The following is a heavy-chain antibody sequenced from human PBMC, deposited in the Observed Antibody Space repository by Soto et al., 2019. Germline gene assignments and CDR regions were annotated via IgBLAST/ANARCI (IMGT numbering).Heavy chain of an antibody. CDR2: INHSGST. CDR1: GGSFSGYY. V-gene: IGHV4-34*01. J-gene: IGHJ6*02. Sequence: SETLSLTCAVYGGSFSGYYWSWIRQPPGKGLEWIGEINHSGSTNYNPSPKSRVTISVDTSKNQFSLKLSSVTAADTAVYYCARGASGTTVTLYYYYYYGMDVWGQGTTVTVSS. CDR3: ARGASGTTVTLYYYYYYGMDV. D-gene: IGHD4-17*01.